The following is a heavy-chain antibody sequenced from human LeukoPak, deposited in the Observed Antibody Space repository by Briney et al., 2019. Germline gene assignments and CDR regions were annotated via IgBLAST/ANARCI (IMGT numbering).Heavy chain of an antibody. J-gene: IGHJ4*02. V-gene: IGHV1-2*02. CDR1: GYNFAHN. Sequence: GASVTVSCKASGYNFAHNIHWVRQAPGQGHEFIGWLNPKNGGTKYAQNFQGRVTMTRDTSISTVYMELSSLGSDDTAVYYCVVSIQAAAIPAFDSWGQGTLLTVSS. D-gene: IGHD6-25*01. CDR3: VVSIQAAAIPAFDS. CDR2: LNPKNGGT.